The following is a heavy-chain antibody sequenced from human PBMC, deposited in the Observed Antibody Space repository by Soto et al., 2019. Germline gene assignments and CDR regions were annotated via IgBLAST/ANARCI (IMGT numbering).Heavy chain of an antibody. CDR1: YDAIRGAATF. V-gene: IGHV4-31*03. D-gene: IGHD2-2*01. J-gene: IGHJ5*02. Sequence: PSETLSLSCTASYDAIRGAATFWSWIRTPPGKGLEWIANVYYSGSSYYNPSLKSRLTISVDTTKNQFSLQLKSMTATDTAVYYCAKLSCTSSTCYFPGWFDPWGQGTLVTSPQ. CDR2: VYYSGSS. CDR3: AKLSCTSSTCYFPGWFDP.